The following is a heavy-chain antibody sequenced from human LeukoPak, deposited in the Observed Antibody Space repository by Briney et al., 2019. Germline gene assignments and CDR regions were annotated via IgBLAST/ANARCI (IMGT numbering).Heavy chain of an antibody. J-gene: IGHJ4*02. V-gene: IGHV5-10-1*01. CDR2: IDPSDSYT. D-gene: IGHD5-18*01. CDR3: ARQEAGYSHGSKFVH. CDR1: GYSFSSYW. Sequence: GESLKISCEGSGYSFSSYWITWVRQMPGKGLEWMGRIDPSDSYTKYSPSFQGHVTISADKSISTAYLQWSSLKASDTAMYYCARQEAGYSHGSKFVHWGQGTLVTVSS.